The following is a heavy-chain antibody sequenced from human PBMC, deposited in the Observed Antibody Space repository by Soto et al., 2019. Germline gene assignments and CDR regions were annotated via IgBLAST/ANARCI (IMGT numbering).Heavy chain of an antibody. CDR2: ISSNGGST. D-gene: IGHD2-15*01. CDR3: AREFRPRDCSGGSCSTPIYYYYMDV. V-gene: IGHV3-64*01. CDR1: GFTFSSYA. Sequence: GGSLRLSCAASGFTFSSYAMRWVRQAPGKGLEYVSAISSNGGSTYYANSVKGRFTISRDNSKNTLYLQMGSLRAEDMAVYYCAREFRPRDCSGGSCSTPIYYYYMDVWGKGTTVTVSS. J-gene: IGHJ6*03.